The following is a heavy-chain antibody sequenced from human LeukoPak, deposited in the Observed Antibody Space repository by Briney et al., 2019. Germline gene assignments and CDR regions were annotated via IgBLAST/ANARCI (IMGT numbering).Heavy chain of an antibody. Sequence: SETLSLTCAVYGGSFSAYYWSWIRQPPGKGLEWIGEINHSGSTNYNLSLKSRVTISIDTSKNQFSLKLSSVTAADTAVYYCARKCGGGSCYNYWGQGTLVTVSS. J-gene: IGHJ4*02. CDR2: INHSGST. D-gene: IGHD2-15*01. V-gene: IGHV4-34*01. CDR1: GGSFSAYY. CDR3: ARKCGGGSCYNY.